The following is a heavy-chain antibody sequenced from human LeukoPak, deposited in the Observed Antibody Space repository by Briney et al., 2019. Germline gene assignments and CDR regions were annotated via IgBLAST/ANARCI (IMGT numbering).Heavy chain of an antibody. CDR3: ATPGGLDSNYIFDY. CDR1: GYTFTGYY. V-gene: IGHV1-2*02. J-gene: IGHJ4*02. D-gene: IGHD4-11*01. Sequence: ASVKVSCKASGYTFTGYYMHWVQQAPGQGLEWMGWINPNSGGTNYAQEFQGRVTMTRDTSISTAYMELSRLRSDDTAVYYCATPGGLDSNYIFDYWGQGTLVTVSS. CDR2: INPNSGGT.